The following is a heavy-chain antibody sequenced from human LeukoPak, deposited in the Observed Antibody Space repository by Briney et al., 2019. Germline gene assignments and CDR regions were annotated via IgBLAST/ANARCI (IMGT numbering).Heavy chain of an antibody. V-gene: IGHV3-30*03. Sequence: GGSLRLSCAASGFTFNRYGMHWVRQAPGKGLEWVAVMSYDGSRKFYADSVKGRFTISRDNSKNTLYLQMNSLRAEDTAVYYCARDRDYYGSGSFDYWGQGTLVTVSS. CDR2: MSYDGSRK. CDR1: GFTFNRYG. D-gene: IGHD3-10*01. CDR3: ARDRDYYGSGSFDY. J-gene: IGHJ4*02.